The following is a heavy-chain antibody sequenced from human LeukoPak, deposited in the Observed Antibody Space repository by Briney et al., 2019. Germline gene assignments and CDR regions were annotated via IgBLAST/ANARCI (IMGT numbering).Heavy chain of an antibody. CDR2: IYTNGRDT. CDR1: GFIFRSYG. J-gene: IGHJ6*02. CDR3: AHLVWEYVGGLDV. Sequence: GGSLRLSCAASGFIFRSYGMNWVRQAPGKGLEWVSGIYTNGRDTRYADAVKGRFTISRDNSKNTLYPQMHSLRVEDTAVYYCAHLVWEYVGGLDVWGQGTTVTVSS. D-gene: IGHD1-26*01. V-gene: IGHV3-23*05.